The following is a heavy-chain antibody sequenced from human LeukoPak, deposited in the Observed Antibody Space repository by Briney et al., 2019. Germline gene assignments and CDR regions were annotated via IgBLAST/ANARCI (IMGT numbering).Heavy chain of an antibody. V-gene: IGHV3-30*03. CDR3: RGSPYYYYGMDV. J-gene: IGHJ6*02. CDR1: GFTFSSYG. D-gene: IGHD3-10*01. CDR2: ISYNGSNK. Sequence: GGSLRLSCAASGFTFSSYGMHWVRQAPGKGLEWVAVISYNGSNKYYADFVKGRFTISRDNSKNTLYLQMNSLRAEDTAVCYCRGSPYYYYGMDVWGQGTTVTVSS.